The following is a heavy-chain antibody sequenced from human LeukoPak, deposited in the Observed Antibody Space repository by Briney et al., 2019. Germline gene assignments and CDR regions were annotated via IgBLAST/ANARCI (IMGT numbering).Heavy chain of an antibody. D-gene: IGHD3-22*01. CDR2: ISAYNGNT. J-gene: IGHJ4*02. CDR3: ARAPFDRYYYDSSGYYRLPYFDY. V-gene: IGHV1-18*01. CDR1: GYTFTSYG. Sequence: ASVKVSCKASGYTFTSYGISWVRQAPGQGLEWMGWISAYNGNTNYAQKLQGRVTMTTDTSTSTAYMELRSLRSDDTAVYYCARAPFDRYYYDSSGYYRLPYFDYWGQGTLVTVS.